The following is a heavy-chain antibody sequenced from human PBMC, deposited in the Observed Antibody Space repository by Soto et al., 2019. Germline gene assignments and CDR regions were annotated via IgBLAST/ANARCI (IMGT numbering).Heavy chain of an antibody. V-gene: IGHV3-23*01. CDR3: AKDKTGGYSSGWFHYSYGMDV. Sequence: EVQLLESGGGLVQPGGSLTLSCAASEFTFSTYAMTWVRLVPGKGLEWVSGISGSGGATYCTDSVKGRFTISRDNARNTLYLQMTSLRAEDTGIYYCAKDKTGGYSSGWFHYSYGMDVWGQGTTVTVSS. CDR1: EFTFSTYA. CDR2: ISGSGGAT. J-gene: IGHJ6*02. D-gene: IGHD6-19*01.